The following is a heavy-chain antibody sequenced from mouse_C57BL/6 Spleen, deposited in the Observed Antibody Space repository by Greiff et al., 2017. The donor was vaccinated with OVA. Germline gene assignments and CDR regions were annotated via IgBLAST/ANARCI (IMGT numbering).Heavy chain of an antibody. V-gene: IGHV5-17*01. J-gene: IGHJ3*01. CDR2: ISSGSSTI. Sequence: EVQLVESGGGLVKPGGSLKLSCAASGFTFSDYGMHWVRQAPEKGLEWVAYISSGSSTIYYADTVKGRFTISRDNAKNTLFLQMTSLRSEDTAMYYSARGGYYYGVGVAWGADWGQGTLVTVSA. D-gene: IGHD1-1*01. CDR1: GFTFSDYG. CDR3: ARGGYYYGVGVAWGAD.